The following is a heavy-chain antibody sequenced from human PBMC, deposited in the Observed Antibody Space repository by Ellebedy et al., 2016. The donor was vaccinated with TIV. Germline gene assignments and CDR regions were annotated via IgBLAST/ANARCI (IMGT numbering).Heavy chain of an antibody. CDR3: ASLDYGDYGRGPRADF. D-gene: IGHD4-17*01. J-gene: IGHJ4*02. V-gene: IGHV3-33*01. CDR2: IWYDGGAT. CDR1: GFAFSSYG. Sequence: GESLKISCAASGFAFSSYGIHWVRQAPGKGLEWVALIWYDGGATFYADSVKGRFTISRDNSKNTLFLQMRSLRVEDTAMYYCASLDYGDYGRGPRADFWGQGTLVTVSS.